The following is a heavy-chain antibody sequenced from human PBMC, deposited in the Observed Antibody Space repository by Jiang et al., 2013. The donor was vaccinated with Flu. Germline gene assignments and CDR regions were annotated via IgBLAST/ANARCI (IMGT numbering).Heavy chain of an antibody. CDR3: ARWEGLNDY. D-gene: IGHD1-26*01. V-gene: IGHV1-8*01. CDR2: GNT. J-gene: IGHJ4*02. Sequence: GNTGYAQKFQGRVTMTRNTSXSTAYMELSSLRSEDTAVYYCARWEGLNDYWGQGTLVTVSS.